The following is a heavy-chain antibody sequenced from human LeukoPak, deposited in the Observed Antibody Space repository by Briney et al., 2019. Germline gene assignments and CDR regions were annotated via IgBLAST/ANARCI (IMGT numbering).Heavy chain of an antibody. CDR3: ARYSGSYHGFDY. CDR1: GFTFSNYW. V-gene: IGHV3-7*04. Sequence: GGSLRLSCAASGFTFSNYWMTWVRQAPGKGLEWVAKIKQDGSEKYYVDSVRGRFTISRDNAKNSLDLQMNSLRAEDTAVYYCARYSGSYHGFDYWGQGTLVTVSS. CDR2: IKQDGSEK. D-gene: IGHD1-26*01. J-gene: IGHJ4*02.